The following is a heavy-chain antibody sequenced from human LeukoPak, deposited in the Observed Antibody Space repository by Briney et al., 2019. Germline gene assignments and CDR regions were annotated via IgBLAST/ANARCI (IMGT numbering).Heavy chain of an antibody. CDR3: ARDLVRYFDWYNWFDP. CDR2: ISSSGSTI. Sequence: PGGSLRLSCAASGFTFSDYYMSWIRQAPGKGLEWVSYISSSGSTIYYADSVKGRFTISGDNAKNSLYLQMNSLRAEDTAVYYCARDLVRYFDWYNWFDPWGQGTLVTVSS. J-gene: IGHJ5*02. V-gene: IGHV3-11*01. D-gene: IGHD3-9*01. CDR1: GFTFSDYY.